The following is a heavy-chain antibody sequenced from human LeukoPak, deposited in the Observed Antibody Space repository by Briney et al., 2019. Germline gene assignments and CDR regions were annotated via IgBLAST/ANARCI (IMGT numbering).Heavy chain of an antibody. CDR3: ARRGEYQLPQYYYYYMDV. D-gene: IGHD2-2*01. CDR2: ISAYNGNT. Sequence: ASVKVSCKASGYTFSNYGISWVRQAPGQGLEWMGWISAYNGNTNYAQKLQGRVTMTTDTSTSTAHMELRSLRYDDTAVYYCARRGEYQLPQYYYYYMDVWGKGTTVTVSS. CDR1: GYTFSNYG. J-gene: IGHJ6*03. V-gene: IGHV1-18*01.